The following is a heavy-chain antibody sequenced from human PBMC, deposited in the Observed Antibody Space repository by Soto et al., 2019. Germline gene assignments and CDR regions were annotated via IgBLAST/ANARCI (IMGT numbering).Heavy chain of an antibody. V-gene: IGHV4-4*07. D-gene: IGHD3-22*01. J-gene: IGHJ3*01. CDR2: IYISGST. CDR3: ERERYYYDSRVAFDF. Sequence: SETLSLTCTVSGGSINSCYCCWIWHPAGQGLGWVGRIYISGSTNYNPSLTSRVTMSVDMSTNQFSLKLSAVTAAAAAVDYCERERYYYDSRVAFDFWGQGKMVNGSS. CDR1: GGSINSCY.